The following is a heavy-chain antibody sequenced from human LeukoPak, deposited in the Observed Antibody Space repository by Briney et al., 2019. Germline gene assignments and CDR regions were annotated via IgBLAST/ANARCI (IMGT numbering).Heavy chain of an antibody. CDR3: ARDTPAYYYDGSGYISFDY. D-gene: IGHD3-22*01. CDR2: IYYSGST. J-gene: IGHJ4*02. Sequence: SQTLSLTCAVSGGSISSYYWNWMRQSAGKGLEWIGSIYYSGSTYYNPSLKSRVTISVDTSKNQFSLKLSSVTAADTAVYYCARDTPAYYYDGSGYISFDYWGQGTLVTVSS. V-gene: IGHV4-39*07. CDR1: GGSISSYY.